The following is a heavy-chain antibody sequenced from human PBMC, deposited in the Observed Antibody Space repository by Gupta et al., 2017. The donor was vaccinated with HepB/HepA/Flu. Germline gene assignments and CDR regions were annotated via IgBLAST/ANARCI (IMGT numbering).Heavy chain of an antibody. D-gene: IGHD6-13*01. Sequence: QVQLVQSGAEVKKPGASVKVSCKASGYTSTSYYMHWVRQPPGQGLEWMGIINPSGGSTSYAQKFQGRVTMTRDTSTSTVYMELSSLRSEDTAVYYCARDHFAAAGYFDYWGQGTLVTVSS. CDR2: INPSGGST. J-gene: IGHJ4*02. V-gene: IGHV1-46*01. CDR3: ARDHFAAAGYFDY. CDR1: GYTSTSYY.